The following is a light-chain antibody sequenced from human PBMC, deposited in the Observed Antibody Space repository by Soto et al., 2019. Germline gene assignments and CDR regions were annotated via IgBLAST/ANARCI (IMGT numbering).Light chain of an antibody. J-gene: IGLJ1*01. CDR3: SSYAGSNNLV. V-gene: IGLV2-8*01. CDR1: SSDVGGYNY. Sequence: QSVLTQPPSASGSPGQSVTISCTGTSSDVGGYNYVSWYQQHPGKAPKLMIYEVSKWPSGVPDRFSGSKSGNTASLTVSGLQAEDEADYYCSSYAGSNNLVFGTGTKVTVL. CDR2: EVS.